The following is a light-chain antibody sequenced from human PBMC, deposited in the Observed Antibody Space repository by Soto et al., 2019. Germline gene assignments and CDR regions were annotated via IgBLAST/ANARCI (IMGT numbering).Light chain of an antibody. CDR1: QSISDT. Sequence: EMVMTQSAATLSVSARGSVARSSRATQSISDTLAWYQQKPGQAPRLLIHGASTRATGFPARFSGSGSGTDFTLTISSLQSEDFAVYYCQQYNNWPWTFGQGTKVDIK. J-gene: IGKJ1*01. CDR2: GAS. CDR3: QQYNNWPWT. V-gene: IGKV3-15*01.